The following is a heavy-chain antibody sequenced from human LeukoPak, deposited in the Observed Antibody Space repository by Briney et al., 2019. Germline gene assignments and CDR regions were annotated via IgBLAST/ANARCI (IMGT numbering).Heavy chain of an antibody. V-gene: IGHV5-51*01. CDR3: ARRVEMSTIHFDY. D-gene: IGHD5-24*01. J-gene: IGHJ4*02. CDR1: GYSFTSYW. Sequence: GESLKISCQGFGYSFTSYWIGWVRQMPGKGLEWMGIIYPGDSDTRYSPSFQGQVTISADNSISTAYLQWSSLKASDTAMYYCARRVEMSTIHFDYWGQGTLVTVSS. CDR2: IYPGDSDT.